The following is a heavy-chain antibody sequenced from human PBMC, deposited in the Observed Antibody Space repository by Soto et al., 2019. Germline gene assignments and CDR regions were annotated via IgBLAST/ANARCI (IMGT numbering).Heavy chain of an antibody. Sequence: EVQLVESGGGLVKPGGSLRLSCAASGFTFSSYSMNWVRQAPGKGLEWVSFISSSSSYIYYADSVKGRFTISRDNAKNSLYLQMNSLRAEDTAVHYCASHPRDSSGYWYYFDYWGQGTLVTVSS. CDR3: ASHPRDSSGYWYYFDY. CDR2: ISSSSSYI. CDR1: GFTFSSYS. D-gene: IGHD3-22*01. V-gene: IGHV3-21*01. J-gene: IGHJ4*02.